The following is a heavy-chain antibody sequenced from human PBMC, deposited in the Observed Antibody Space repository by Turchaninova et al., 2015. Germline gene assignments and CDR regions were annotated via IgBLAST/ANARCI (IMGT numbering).Heavy chain of an antibody. CDR3: ARGPDSSGYYYFY. CDR2: IIPIFGRA. Sequence: QVQLVQSGAEVQKPGPPVKVSCKDAGGPFRTSAISWVRPAPGQGLEGMGGIIPIFGRANYAQKFQGRVTITADESTSTAYMELSSLRSEDTALYYCARGPDSSGYYYFYWGQGTLVTVSS. V-gene: IGHV1-69*12. D-gene: IGHD3-22*01. J-gene: IGHJ4*02. CDR1: GGPFRTSA.